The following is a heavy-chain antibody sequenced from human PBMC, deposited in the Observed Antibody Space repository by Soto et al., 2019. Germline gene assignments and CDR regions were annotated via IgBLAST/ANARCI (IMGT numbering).Heavy chain of an antibody. J-gene: IGHJ6*03. CDR3: ARFDRYYYCYMDV. D-gene: IGHD3-10*01. Sequence: DPGQGLEWMGWISAYNGNTNYAQKLQGRVTMTTDTSTSTAYMELRSLRSDDTAVYYCARFDRYYYCYMDVWSQGTPVIVSS. CDR2: ISAYNGNT. V-gene: IGHV1-18*01.